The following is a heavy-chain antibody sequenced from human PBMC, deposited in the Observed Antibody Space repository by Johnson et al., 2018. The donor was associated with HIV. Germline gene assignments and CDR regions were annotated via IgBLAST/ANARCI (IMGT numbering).Heavy chain of an antibody. CDR2: IRYDGSNK. CDR1: GFTFSCYG. J-gene: IGHJ3*02. D-gene: IGHD6-19*01. CDR3: ANPQPGIAVADHFAFDI. V-gene: IGHV3-30*02. Sequence: QVQLVESGGGVVQPGGSLRLSCAASGFTFSCYGMHWVRQAPGKGLEWVAFIRYDGSNKYYADSVKGRFTISRDNSKNTLYLQMNSLRVEDTAVYYCANPQPGIAVADHFAFDIWGQGTMVTVSS.